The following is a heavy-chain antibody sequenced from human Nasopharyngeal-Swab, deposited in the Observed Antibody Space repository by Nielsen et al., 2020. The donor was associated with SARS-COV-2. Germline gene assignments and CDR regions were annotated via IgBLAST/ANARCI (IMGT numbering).Heavy chain of an antibody. CDR1: GGSFNDYY. Sequence: SETLSLTCAVYGGSFNDYYWSWIRQSPGKGLEWIGEINHSGSTNYKSSLKGRVTTSVDTSKNQFSLKLSSVTAADTAMYYCARRPYYHGPGSYYNAPKAFDIWGRGTMVTVSS. CDR3: ARRPYYHGPGSYYNAPKAFDI. D-gene: IGHD3-10*01. V-gene: IGHV4-34*01. J-gene: IGHJ3*02. CDR2: INHSGST.